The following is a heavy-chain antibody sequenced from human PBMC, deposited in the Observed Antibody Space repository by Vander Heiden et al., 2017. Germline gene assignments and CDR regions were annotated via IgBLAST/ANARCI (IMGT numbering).Heavy chain of an antibody. CDR1: GASFSGYY. CDR2: INHSGST. Sequence: QVQLQQWGAGLLKPSETLSLTCGVYGASFSGYYWSWIRQSPGKGLEWIGEINHSGSTNYNPSLKSRVTISVDTSKNQFSLKLRSVTAADTAVYYCARATVTALPDYWGQGTLVTVSS. D-gene: IGHD2-21*02. V-gene: IGHV4-34*01. CDR3: ARATVTALPDY. J-gene: IGHJ4*02.